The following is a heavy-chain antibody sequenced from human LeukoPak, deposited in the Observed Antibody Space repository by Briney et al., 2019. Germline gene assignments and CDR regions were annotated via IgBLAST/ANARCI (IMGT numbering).Heavy chain of an antibody. CDR3: ARAPSEIGGYYPEYFRH. J-gene: IGHJ1*01. Sequence: GGSLRLSCAASGFTFSSYWMHWVRQAPGKGLVWVSRIKSDGNTNYADSVKGRFTISRDNAKNTVSLQMDSLRAEDTGVYYCARAPSEIGGYYPEYFRHWGQGTLVTVSS. V-gene: IGHV3-74*01. CDR1: GFTFSSYW. CDR2: IKSDGNT. D-gene: IGHD3-22*01.